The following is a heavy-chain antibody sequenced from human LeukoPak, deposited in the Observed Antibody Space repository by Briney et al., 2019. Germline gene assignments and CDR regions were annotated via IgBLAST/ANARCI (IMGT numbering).Heavy chain of an antibody. Sequence: SETLSLTCTVSGGSISSYYRSWIRQPPGKGLEWIGYIYYSGSTNYNPSLKSRVTISVDTSKNQFSLKLSSVTAADTAVYYCARHKSSCSGGSCYFFDYWGQGTLVTVSS. CDR2: IYYSGST. CDR1: GGSISSYY. V-gene: IGHV4-59*08. D-gene: IGHD2-15*01. CDR3: ARHKSSCSGGSCYFFDY. J-gene: IGHJ4*02.